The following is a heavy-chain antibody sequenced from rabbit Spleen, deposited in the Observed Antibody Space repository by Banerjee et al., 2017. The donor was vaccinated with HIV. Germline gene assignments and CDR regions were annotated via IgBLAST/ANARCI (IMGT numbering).Heavy chain of an antibody. CDR1: GFSFSIGYD. CDR2: TDALSSLTK. CDR3: TRDDGSGHYIDGYFNL. J-gene: IGHJ4*01. V-gene: IGHV1S45*01. Sequence: QEQLEESGGGLVRPEGSLTLTCKASGFSFSIGYDMCWVRQAPGKGLEWIACTDALSSLTKWYANWAKGRFTISKTSSTTVTLQVTSLTAADTATYFCTRDDGSGHYIDGYFNLWGQGTLVTVS. D-gene: IGHD1-1*01.